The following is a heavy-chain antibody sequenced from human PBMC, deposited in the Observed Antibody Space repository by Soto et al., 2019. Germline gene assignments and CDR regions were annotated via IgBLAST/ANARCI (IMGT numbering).Heavy chain of an antibody. CDR2: IYYSGST. J-gene: IGHJ5*02. D-gene: IGHD2-8*01. Sequence: SETLSLTCTVSGGSISSSSYYWGWIRQPPGKGLEWIGSIYYSGSTYYNPSLKSRVTISVDTSKNQFSLKLSSVTAADTAVYYCARPRPMVYRNGAHCGCWFDPWGQGTLVTVSS. V-gene: IGHV4-39*01. CDR3: ARPRPMVYRNGAHCGCWFDP. CDR1: GGSISSSSYY.